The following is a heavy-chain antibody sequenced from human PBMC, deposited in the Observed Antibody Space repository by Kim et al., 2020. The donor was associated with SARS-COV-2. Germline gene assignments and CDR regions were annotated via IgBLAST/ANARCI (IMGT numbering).Heavy chain of an antibody. V-gene: IGHV4-30-2*01. CDR1: GGFINLNDYS. J-gene: IGHJ3*02. CDR3: ARNGGIFATNAAFDI. D-gene: IGHD3-3*01. CDR2: VYHSGST. Sequence: SETLSLTCTVSGGFINLNDYSWSWIRQPQGKGLEWIGYVYHSGSTYYNPSFKSRVSISEDRSKRQFYLRLSYVTVADTATDFCARNGGIFATNAAFDIW.